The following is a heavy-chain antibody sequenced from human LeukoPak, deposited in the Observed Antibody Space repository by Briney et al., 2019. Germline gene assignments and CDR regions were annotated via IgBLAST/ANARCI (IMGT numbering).Heavy chain of an antibody. CDR1: EFTFSSYS. Sequence: GGSLRLSCAASEFTFSSYSMNWVRQAPGKGLEWVSSISSSSTYIYYADSVKGRFTISRDNAKNSLYLQMNSLRAEDTAVYYCARDGPDSGWYPNWFDPWGQGTLVTVSS. D-gene: IGHD6-19*01. CDR2: ISSSSTYI. V-gene: IGHV3-21*01. J-gene: IGHJ5*02. CDR3: ARDGPDSGWYPNWFDP.